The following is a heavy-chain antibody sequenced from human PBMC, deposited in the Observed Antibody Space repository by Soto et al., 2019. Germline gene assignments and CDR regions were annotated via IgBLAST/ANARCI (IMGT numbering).Heavy chain of an antibody. J-gene: IGHJ3*02. Sequence: SLRLSCAASGFTFSDYYMSWIRQAPGKGLEWVSYISSSSSYTNYADSVKGRFTISRDNAKNSLFLQMNSLRAEDTAVYYCAREGSGYYFDAFDIWGQGTMVTVS. CDR2: ISSSSSYT. CDR1: GFTFSDYY. D-gene: IGHD3-22*01. CDR3: AREGSGYYFDAFDI. V-gene: IGHV3-11*06.